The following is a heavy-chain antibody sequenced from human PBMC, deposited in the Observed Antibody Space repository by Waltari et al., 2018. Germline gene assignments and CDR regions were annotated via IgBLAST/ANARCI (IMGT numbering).Heavy chain of an antibody. CDR2: IRSKAYGGTT. V-gene: IGHV3-49*03. J-gene: IGHJ6*02. CDR3: TRAKFDFLLDV. CDR1: GFTFGDYA. D-gene: IGHD3-9*01. Sequence: EVQLVESGGGLVQPGRSLRLSCTASGFTFGDYAMSWFRQAPGKGLEWVGFIRSKAYGGTTEYAASVKGRFTISRDDSKSIAYLQMNSLKTEDTAVYYCTRAKFDFLLDVWGQGTTVTVSS.